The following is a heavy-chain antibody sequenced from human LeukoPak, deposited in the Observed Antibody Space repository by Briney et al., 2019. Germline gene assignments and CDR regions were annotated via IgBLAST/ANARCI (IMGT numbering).Heavy chain of an antibody. J-gene: IGHJ4*02. D-gene: IGHD1-26*01. CDR2: ITGNGAST. CDR1: RFTFRSYD. Sequence: GGSLRLSCAASRFTFRSYDINWLRQAPGKGLEWVSSITGNGASTNFADSVKGRFNISRDNSKNTAYLQMNSLRAEDTAVYYCAGSGSHVYWGQGTLVTVSS. CDR3: AGSGSHVY. V-gene: IGHV3-23*01.